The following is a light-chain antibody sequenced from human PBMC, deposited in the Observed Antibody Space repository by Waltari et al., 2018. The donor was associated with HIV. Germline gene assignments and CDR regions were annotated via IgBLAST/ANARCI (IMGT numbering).Light chain of an antibody. CDR2: EGS. V-gene: IGLV2-23*01. J-gene: IGLJ2*01. CDR3: CSYANSSTV. CDR1: SSDVGNHNP. Sequence: SALTQFASVSGSPGQSITISCPGTSSDVGNHNPVSWYQQPPGKAPKLMIYEGSKRPLGVSNRFSGSKSGNTASLTISGLQAEDEADYYCCSYANSSTVFGGGTKVTVL.